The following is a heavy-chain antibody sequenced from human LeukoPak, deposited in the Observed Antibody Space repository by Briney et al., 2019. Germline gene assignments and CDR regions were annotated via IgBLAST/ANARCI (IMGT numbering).Heavy chain of an antibody. J-gene: IGHJ4*02. V-gene: IGHV3-30-3*01. Sequence: PGGSLRLSCAASGFTFSSYAMHWVRQAPGKGLEWVAVISYDGSNKYYADSVKGRFTISRDNSKNTLYLQMNSLRAEDTAVYYCAKDRGVGADFDYWGQGTLVTVSS. CDR1: GFTFSSYA. CDR2: ISYDGSNK. D-gene: IGHD1-26*01. CDR3: AKDRGVGADFDY.